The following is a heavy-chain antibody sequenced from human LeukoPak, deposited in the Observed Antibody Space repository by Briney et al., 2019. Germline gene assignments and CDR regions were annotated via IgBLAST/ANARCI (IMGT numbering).Heavy chain of an antibody. CDR3: ARGKTELTYYDFWSGYYTGRSSQYWFDP. CDR1: GYTFTSYG. V-gene: IGHV1-18*01. CDR2: ISAYNGNT. Sequence: ASVKVSCKASGYTFTSYGISWVRQAPGQGLEWMGWISAYNGNTNYAQKLQGRVTMTTDTSTSTAYMELRSLRSDDTAVYYCARGKTELTYYDFWSGYYTGRSSQYWFDPWGQGTLVTVSS. J-gene: IGHJ5*02. D-gene: IGHD3-3*01.